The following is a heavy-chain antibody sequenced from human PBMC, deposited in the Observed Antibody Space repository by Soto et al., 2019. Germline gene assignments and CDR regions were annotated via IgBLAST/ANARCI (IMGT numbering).Heavy chain of an antibody. J-gene: IGHJ4*02. CDR1: GFTFSSYG. CDR2: ISYDGSNK. Sequence: PGGSLRLSCAASGFTFSSYGMHWVRQAPGKGLEWVAVISYDGSNKYYADSVKGRFTISRDNSKNTLYLQMNSLRAEDTAVYYCALRPLGWLAFDYWGQGTLVTVSS. D-gene: IGHD6-19*01. V-gene: IGHV3-30*03. CDR3: ALRPLGWLAFDY.